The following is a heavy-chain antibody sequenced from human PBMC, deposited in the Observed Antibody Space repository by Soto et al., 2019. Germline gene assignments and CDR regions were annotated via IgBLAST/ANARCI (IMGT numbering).Heavy chain of an antibody. Sequence: SETLSLTCTVSGGSIISTFYYWGWLRQPPGRGLEWIANIHSSGETHYSPSLKSRVAISVDTSTRQFSLTLDCVTAADTAVYYCARRPDYRDHGWFDPWGQGILVTVSS. V-gene: IGHV4-39*01. D-gene: IGHD4-17*01. CDR3: ARRPDYRDHGWFDP. CDR1: GGSIISTFYY. J-gene: IGHJ5*02. CDR2: IHSSGET.